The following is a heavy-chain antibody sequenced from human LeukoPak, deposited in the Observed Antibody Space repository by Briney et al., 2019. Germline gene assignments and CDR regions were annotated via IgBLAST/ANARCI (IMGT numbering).Heavy chain of an antibody. J-gene: IGHJ4*02. Sequence: GGSLRLSCAASGFTFSRYDLSWVRQAPGKGLEWVSYISNSSSITHYADFVKGRFTISRDNAKNSLYLQMNSLRAEDTAVYYCARTVSYWGQGTLVTVSS. CDR3: ARTVSY. V-gene: IGHV3-48*04. D-gene: IGHD1-14*01. CDR2: ISNSSSIT. CDR1: GFTFSRYD.